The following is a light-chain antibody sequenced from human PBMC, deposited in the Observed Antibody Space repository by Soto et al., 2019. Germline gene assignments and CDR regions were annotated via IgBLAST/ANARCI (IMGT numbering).Light chain of an antibody. CDR1: QSISSY. Sequence: DIQMTQSPSTLSGSVGDRVTITCRAGQSISSYLNWYQQKPGKAPKLLIYAASSLQSGVPSRFSGSGSGTDFTLTISSLQPEDFATYYCQQSYSTPSITFGQGTRLEIK. CDR2: AAS. CDR3: QQSYSTPSIT. J-gene: IGKJ5*01. V-gene: IGKV1-39*01.